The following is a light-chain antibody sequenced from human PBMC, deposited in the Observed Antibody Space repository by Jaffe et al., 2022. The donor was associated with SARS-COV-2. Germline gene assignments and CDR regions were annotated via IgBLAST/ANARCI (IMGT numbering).Light chain of an antibody. CDR2: GAS. V-gene: IGKV3D-15*01. CDR3: QQYNDWPIT. Sequence: EVVMTQSPATLSVSPGERATLSCRASQSVSDNLAWFQQKPGQAPRLLIYGASTRATGIPVRFSGSGSGTEFTLTISSLQSEDFAVYYCQQYNDWPITFGQGTRLEI. J-gene: IGKJ5*01. CDR1: QSVSDN.